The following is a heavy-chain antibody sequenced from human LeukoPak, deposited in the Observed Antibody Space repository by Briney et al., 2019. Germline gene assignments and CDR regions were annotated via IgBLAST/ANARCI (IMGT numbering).Heavy chain of an antibody. J-gene: IGHJ4*02. V-gene: IGHV4-4*07. CDR1: GGSISSSH. CDR3: ARVVRTLPSYFDY. Sequence: SETLSLTCTVSGGSISSSHWSWVRQPAGKGLEWIGRVSISGITNYNPSLKSRVTISLDTSKSQFPLRLGSVTAADTAVYYCARVVRTLPSYFDYWGQGTLVTVSS. CDR2: VSISGIT. D-gene: IGHD3-10*01.